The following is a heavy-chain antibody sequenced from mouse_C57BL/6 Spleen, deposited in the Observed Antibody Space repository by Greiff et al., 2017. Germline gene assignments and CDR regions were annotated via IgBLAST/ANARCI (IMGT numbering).Heavy chain of an antibody. Sequence: QVQLKQPGAELVKPGASVKLSCKASGYTFTSYWMHWVKQRPGQGLEWIGMIHPNSGSTNYNEKFKSKATLTVDKSSSTAYMQLSSLTSEDSAVXYCARSFYGNYEFAFWGQGTLVTVSA. CDR3: ARSFYGNYEFAF. J-gene: IGHJ3*01. D-gene: IGHD2-1*01. CDR2: IHPNSGST. V-gene: IGHV1-64*01. CDR1: GYTFTSYW.